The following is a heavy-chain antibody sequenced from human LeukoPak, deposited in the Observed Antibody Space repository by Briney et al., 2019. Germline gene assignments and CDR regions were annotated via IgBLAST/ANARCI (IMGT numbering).Heavy chain of an antibody. D-gene: IGHD5-18*01. Sequence: GESLRLSCAASGFTFSSYSMNWVRQAPGKGLEWVSSISSSSSYIYHADSVKGRFTISRDNAKNSLYLQMNSLRAEDTAVYYCARAVGRLPEYFQHWGQGTLVTVSS. V-gene: IGHV3-21*01. J-gene: IGHJ1*01. CDR2: ISSSSSYI. CDR1: GFTFSSYS. CDR3: ARAVGRLPEYFQH.